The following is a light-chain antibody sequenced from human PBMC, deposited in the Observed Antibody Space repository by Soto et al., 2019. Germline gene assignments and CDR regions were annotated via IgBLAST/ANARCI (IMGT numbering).Light chain of an antibody. Sequence: DIVMTQSPDSLAVSLGERATINCRSSQSVLYSSNNKNYLAWYQQKPGHPPKLLIYWTSTRESGVPDRFSGSGSGTDFTLTISSLQAEYVAVYYCHQYYSLPYTFGQGTKLEIK. CDR3: HQYYSLPYT. V-gene: IGKV4-1*01. J-gene: IGKJ2*01. CDR2: WTS. CDR1: QSVLYSSNNKNY.